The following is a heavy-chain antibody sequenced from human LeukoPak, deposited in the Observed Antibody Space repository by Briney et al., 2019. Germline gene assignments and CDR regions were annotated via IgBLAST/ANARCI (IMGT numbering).Heavy chain of an antibody. V-gene: IGHV4-59*01. D-gene: IGHD2-15*01. CDR1: GASISNKF. J-gene: IGHJ3*01. CDR2: ISYTGTT. CDR3: VRVSADSGGAFDV. Sequence: PSETLSLTCNVSGASISNKFWSWIRHPPGKGLEWIGYISYTGTTNYNPSLQSRVTTSRDTPKNQFSLKLSSMTAADTAIYYCVRVSADSGGAFDVWGHGTVVTVSS.